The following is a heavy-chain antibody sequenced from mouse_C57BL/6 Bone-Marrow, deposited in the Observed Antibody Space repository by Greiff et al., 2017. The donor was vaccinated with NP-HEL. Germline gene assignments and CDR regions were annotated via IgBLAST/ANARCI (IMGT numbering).Heavy chain of an antibody. CDR2: IDPSDSYT. V-gene: IGHV1-69*01. D-gene: IGHD1-1*01. J-gene: IGHJ2*01. CDR3: ARVVTTVVSYFDY. Sequence: QVQLQQPGAELVMPGASVKLSCKASGYTFTSYWMHWVKQRPGQGLEWVGEIDPSDSYTNYNQKFKGKSTLTVDKSSSTAYMQLSSLTSEDSAVYYCARVVTTVVSYFDYWGQGTTLTVSS. CDR1: GYTFTSYW.